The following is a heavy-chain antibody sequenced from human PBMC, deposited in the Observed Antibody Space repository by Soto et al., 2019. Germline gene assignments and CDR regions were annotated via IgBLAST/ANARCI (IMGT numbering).Heavy chain of an antibody. D-gene: IGHD3-3*01. J-gene: IGHJ5*02. V-gene: IGHV4-34*01. Sequence: PSETLSLTCAVYGGSVNGYYWNWIRQPPGKGLEWIGEINHTGGTHYNPSLKSRVTMSVDTSKNQFSLRLSSVTAADTAIYYCATRITVFGLLIPQFDPRGQRTQVPVSP. CDR3: ATRITVFGLLIPQFDP. CDR2: INHTGGT. CDR1: GGSVNGYY.